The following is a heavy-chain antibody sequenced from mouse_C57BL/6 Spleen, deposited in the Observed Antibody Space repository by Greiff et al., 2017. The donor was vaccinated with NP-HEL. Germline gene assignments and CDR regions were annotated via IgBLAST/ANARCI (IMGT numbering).Heavy chain of an antibody. Sequence: VQLQQSGPELVKPGASVKISCKASGYAFSSSWMNWVKQRPGTGLEWIGRIYPGDGDTNYNGKFKGKATLTADKSSSTAYMQLSSLTSEDSAVYFCASITTVVRYFDVWGTGTTVTVSS. D-gene: IGHD1-1*01. J-gene: IGHJ1*03. V-gene: IGHV1-82*01. CDR3: ASITTVVRYFDV. CDR2: IYPGDGDT. CDR1: GYAFSSSW.